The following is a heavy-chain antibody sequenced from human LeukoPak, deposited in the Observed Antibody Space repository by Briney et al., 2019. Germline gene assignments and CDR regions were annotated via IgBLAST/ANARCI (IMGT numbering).Heavy chain of an antibody. J-gene: IGHJ4*02. CDR1: GFTFSSYS. D-gene: IGHD6-19*01. CDR2: ISSSSSYI. CDR3: ARVADSSGWED. Sequence: GGSLRLSCAASGFTFSSYSTNWVRQAPGKGLEWVSSISSSSSYIYYADSVKGRFTISRDNAKNSLYLQMNSLRAEDTAVYYCARVADSSGWEDWGQGTLVTVSS. V-gene: IGHV3-21*01.